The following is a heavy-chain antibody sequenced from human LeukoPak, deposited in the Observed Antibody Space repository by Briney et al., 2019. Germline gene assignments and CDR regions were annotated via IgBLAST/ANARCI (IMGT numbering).Heavy chain of an antibody. CDR3: AKVYGDYDDY. V-gene: IGHV3-48*01. CDR2: ISTSSNTR. CDR1: GFTFSSYS. Sequence: GGSLRLSCAASGFTFSSYSMNWVRQAPGKGLEWVSYISTSSNTRHYADSVKGRFTISRDNSKNTLYLQMNSLRAEDTAVYYCAKVYGDYDDYWGQGTLVTVSS. D-gene: IGHD4-17*01. J-gene: IGHJ4*02.